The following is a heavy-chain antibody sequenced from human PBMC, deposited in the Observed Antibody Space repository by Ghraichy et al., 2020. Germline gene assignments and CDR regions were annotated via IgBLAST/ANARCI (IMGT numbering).Heavy chain of an antibody. J-gene: IGHJ4*02. Sequence: ASVKVSCKASGYSFMRFAMNWVRQAPGQRPEWMGWINTNTGHPTYAQGFTERFVFSLDISDTTVFLQISSLKAEDTAFYYCASERSSYREADFAYWGQGTLVTVSS. CDR2: INTNTGHP. CDR3: ASERSSYREADFAY. CDR1: GYSFMRFA. V-gene: IGHV7-4-1*02. D-gene: IGHD3-10*01.